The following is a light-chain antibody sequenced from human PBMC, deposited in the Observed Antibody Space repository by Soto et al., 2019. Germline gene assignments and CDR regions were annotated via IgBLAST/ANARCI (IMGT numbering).Light chain of an antibody. Sequence: AIQLTQSPSSLSASVGDRVIITCRASQDIRGALAWYQQKPGKAPKMLIYDVSTLESGVPLRFSGSSSGTDFTLTISSLQPVDFATYYCQQFNSYPITFGQGTRLEIK. CDR1: QDIRGA. CDR3: QQFNSYPIT. V-gene: IGKV1-13*02. J-gene: IGKJ5*01. CDR2: DVS.